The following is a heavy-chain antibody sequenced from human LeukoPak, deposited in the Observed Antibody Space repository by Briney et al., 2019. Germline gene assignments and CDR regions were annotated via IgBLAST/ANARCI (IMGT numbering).Heavy chain of an antibody. J-gene: IGHJ6*03. D-gene: IGHD3-10*01. CDR1: GGSISSYY. V-gene: IGHV4-59*01. CDR2: IYYSGST. CDR3: ARDTYFYVSGELYYYYMDV. Sequence: SETLSLTCTVSGGSISSYYWSWIRQPPGKGLEWIGYIYYSGSTNYNPSLKSRVTISVDTSKNQFSLKLSSVTAADTAVYYCARDTYFYVSGELYYYYMDVWGKGTTVTISS.